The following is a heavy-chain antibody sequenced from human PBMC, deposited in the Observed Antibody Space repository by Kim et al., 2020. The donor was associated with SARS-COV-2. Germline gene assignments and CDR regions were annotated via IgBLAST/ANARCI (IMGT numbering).Heavy chain of an antibody. D-gene: IGHD4-17*01. CDR3: ARVAVTTLSLFAMDV. Sequence: GGSLRLSCAASGFTFSFYAMHWVRQAPGKGLEWVAVISYDGSNKYYADSVKDRFTISRDSSENTLYLQMNSLRAEDTAVYYCARVAVTTLSLFAMDVWGQGTTVTVSS. CDR2: ISYDGSNK. V-gene: IGHV3-30*04. J-gene: IGHJ6*02. CDR1: GFTFSFYA.